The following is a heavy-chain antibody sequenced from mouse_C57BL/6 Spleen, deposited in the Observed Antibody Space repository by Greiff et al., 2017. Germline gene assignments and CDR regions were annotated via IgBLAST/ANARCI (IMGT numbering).Heavy chain of an antibody. V-gene: IGHV1-64*01. CDR1: GYTFTSYW. Sequence: QVQLQQPGAELVKPGASVKLSCKASGYTFTSYWMHWVKQRPGQGLEWIGMIHPNSGSTNYNEKFKSKATLTVDKSSSTAYMQLSSLTSEDSAVXYCARPSYYSNYDYWGQGTTLTVSS. CDR2: IHPNSGST. J-gene: IGHJ2*01. CDR3: ARPSYYSNYDY. D-gene: IGHD2-5*01.